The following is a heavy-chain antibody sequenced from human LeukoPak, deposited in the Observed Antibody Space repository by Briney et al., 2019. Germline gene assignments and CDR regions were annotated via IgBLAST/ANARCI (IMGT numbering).Heavy chain of an antibody. CDR2: IIPIFSTP. Sequence: SVKVSCTTSGGTFSNYAISWVRQAPGQGLEWMGRIIPIFSTPNYAQKFQDRVTITTDESTSTAYMELSSLRSDDTAVYYCARGCLRSGGSCYAGYWGQGTLVTVSS. CDR3: ARGCLRSGGSCYAGY. CDR1: GGTFSNYA. V-gene: IGHV1-69*05. D-gene: IGHD2-15*01. J-gene: IGHJ4*02.